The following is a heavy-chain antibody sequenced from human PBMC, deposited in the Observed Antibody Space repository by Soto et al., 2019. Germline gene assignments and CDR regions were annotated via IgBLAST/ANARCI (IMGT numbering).Heavy chain of an antibody. CDR2: ISYDGSNK. J-gene: IGHJ6*02. Sequence: QVQLVESGGGVVQPGRSLRLSCAASGFTFSSYAMHWVRQAPGKGLEWVAVISYDGSNKYYADSVKGRFTISRDNSKNTLYLQMNSLRAEDTAVYYCARENAVENRPQWLVRYYYYGMDVWGQGTTVTVSS. CDR1: GFTFSSYA. D-gene: IGHD6-19*01. CDR3: ARENAVENRPQWLVRYYYYGMDV. V-gene: IGHV3-30-3*01.